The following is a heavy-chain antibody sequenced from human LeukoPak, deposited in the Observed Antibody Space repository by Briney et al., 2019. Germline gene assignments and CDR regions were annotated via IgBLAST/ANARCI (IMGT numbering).Heavy chain of an antibody. Sequence: PGGSLRLSCAASGFTVSSNYVSWVRQAPGKGLEWVPVIYSGGSTYYADSVKGRFTISRDNSKNTLYLQMNSLRAEDTAVYYCARGPISMVRGVKTRYYYYGMDVWGQGTTVTVSS. CDR3: ARGPISMVRGVKTRYYYYGMDV. V-gene: IGHV3-66*01. D-gene: IGHD3-10*01. CDR2: IYSGGST. J-gene: IGHJ6*02. CDR1: GFTVSSNY.